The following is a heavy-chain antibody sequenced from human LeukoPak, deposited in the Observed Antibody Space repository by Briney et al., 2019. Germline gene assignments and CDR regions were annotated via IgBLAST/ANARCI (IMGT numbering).Heavy chain of an antibody. CDR2: ISYDGSNK. D-gene: IGHD2-15*01. CDR1: GFTFSSYA. J-gene: IGHJ5*02. V-gene: IGHV3-30-3*01. Sequence: GRSLRLSCAASGFTFSSYAMHWVRHAPGKGLEWVAVISYDGSNKYYADSVKGRFTISRDNSKNTLYLQMNSLRAEDTAVYYCANARVSGSSTGWFDPWGQGTLVTVSS. CDR3: ANARVSGSSTGWFDP.